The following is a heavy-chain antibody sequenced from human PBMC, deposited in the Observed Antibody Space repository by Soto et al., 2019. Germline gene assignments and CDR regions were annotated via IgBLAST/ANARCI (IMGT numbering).Heavy chain of an antibody. Sequence: GASVKVSCKASGYTFGYYYMHWVRQAPGQGLEWMGGIIPIFGTANYAQKFQGRVTITADKSTSTAYMELSSLRSEDTAVYYCARGAPPYCGGDCYSLDYWGQGTLVTVSS. J-gene: IGHJ4*02. V-gene: IGHV1-69*06. D-gene: IGHD2-21*02. CDR3: ARGAPPYCGGDCYSLDY. CDR2: IIPIFGTA. CDR1: GYTFGYYY.